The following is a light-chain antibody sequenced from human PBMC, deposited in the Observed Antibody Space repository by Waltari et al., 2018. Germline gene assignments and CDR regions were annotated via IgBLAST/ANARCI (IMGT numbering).Light chain of an antibody. V-gene: IGLV1-51*02. CDR3: GTWDSSLSGAV. Sequence: QSVLTQPPSVSAAPGQRVTISCSGGSSNIGNKYVSWYRQFHGTAPKLLIYENSERPSGIPGRFSGSKSGTSATLDITGLQAGDEADYYCGTWDSSLSGAVFGGGTHLTVL. CDR1: SSNIGNKY. J-gene: IGLJ7*01. CDR2: ENS.